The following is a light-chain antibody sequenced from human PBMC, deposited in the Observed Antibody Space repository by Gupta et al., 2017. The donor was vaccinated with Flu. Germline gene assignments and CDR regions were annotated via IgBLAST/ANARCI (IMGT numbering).Light chain of an antibody. CDR3: QSYDSDLSAAVI. CDR1: TSNIGAPYD. V-gene: IGLV1-40*01. Sequence: QSVLTQPPSVSAAPGQRVTISCTGSTSNIGAPYDVNWYQQLPGTAPKLLIYGNNNRPSGVPDRFSASKSGTSASLAITGLQAEDEADYYCQSYDSDLSAAVIFGGGTKVTVL. J-gene: IGLJ2*01. CDR2: GNN.